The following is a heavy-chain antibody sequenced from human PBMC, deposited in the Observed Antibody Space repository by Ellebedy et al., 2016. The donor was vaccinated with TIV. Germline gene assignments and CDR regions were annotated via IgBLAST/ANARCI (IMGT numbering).Heavy chain of an antibody. D-gene: IGHD6-25*01. CDR3: ARENGYYFDY. CDR2: MRQDGREE. Sequence: GESLKIYCAASGFTLSTYWMNWVRQAPGKGLEWVASMRQDGREEYFVDSVKGRFTISRDNTKNSLYLQMNSLRAEDTAVYFCARENGYYFDYWGQGTLVIVSS. J-gene: IGHJ4*02. V-gene: IGHV3-7*01. CDR1: GFTLSTYW.